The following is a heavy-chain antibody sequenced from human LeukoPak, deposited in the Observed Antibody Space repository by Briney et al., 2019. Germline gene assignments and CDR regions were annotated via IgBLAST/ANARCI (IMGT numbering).Heavy chain of an antibody. Sequence: SETLSLTCAVYGGSFSGYYWSWIRQPPGKGLEWIGEINHSGSTNYNPSLKSRVTISVDTSKNQFSLKLSSVTAADTAVYYCARGANRNYFDYWGQGTLVTVSS. V-gene: IGHV4-34*01. CDR2: INHSGST. J-gene: IGHJ4*02. CDR3: ARGANRNYFDY. CDR1: GGSFSGYY. D-gene: IGHD2-8*01.